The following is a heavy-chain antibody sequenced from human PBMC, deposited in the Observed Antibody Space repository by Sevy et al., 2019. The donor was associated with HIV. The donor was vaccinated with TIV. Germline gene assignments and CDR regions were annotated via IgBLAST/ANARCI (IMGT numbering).Heavy chain of an antibody. CDR2: ISYDGSNK. CDR1: GFTFSSYD. D-gene: IGHD6-13*01. Sequence: GGSLRLSCAASGFTFSSYDMHWVRQAPGKGLEWVAVISYDGSNKYYADSVKGRFTISRDNSKNTLYLQMNSLRTEDTAVYYCAKDQGIAAAGTLDYWGQGTLVTVSS. CDR3: AKDQGIAAAGTLDY. J-gene: IGHJ4*02. V-gene: IGHV3-30*18.